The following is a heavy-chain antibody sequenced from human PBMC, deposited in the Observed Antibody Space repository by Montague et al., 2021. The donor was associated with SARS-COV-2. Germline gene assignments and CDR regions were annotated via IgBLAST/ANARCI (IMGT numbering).Heavy chain of an antibody. CDR1: GGSTSSSSYY. V-gene: IGHV4-39*01. CDR3: ARHYGVVVPAAIYYYYGMDV. Sequence: SETLSLTCTVSGGSTSSSSYYWGWIRQPPGKGLEWIGSIYYSGSTYYNPSLKSRVTISVDTSENQFSLKLSSVTAADTAVYYCARHYGVVVPAAIYYYYGMDVWGQGTTVTVSS. J-gene: IGHJ6*02. D-gene: IGHD2-2*02. CDR2: IYYSGST.